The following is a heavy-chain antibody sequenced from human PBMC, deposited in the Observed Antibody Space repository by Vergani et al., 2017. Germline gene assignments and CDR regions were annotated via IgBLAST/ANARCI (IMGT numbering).Heavy chain of an antibody. CDR2: ISGSGGST. CDR3: AKAKLRNSGYDDLYYYHAMDV. V-gene: IGHV3-23*01. Sequence: EVQLLESGGDLVQPGGSLRLSCAASGFTFNHYAMNWVRQAPGKGLEWVSGISGSGGSTYYAGSVKGRFTISRDSSKNTLYLQMNSLSAGDTAVYYCAKAKLRNSGYDDLYYYHAMDVWGKGTTVTVSS. D-gene: IGHD5-12*01. J-gene: IGHJ6*04. CDR1: GFTFNHYA.